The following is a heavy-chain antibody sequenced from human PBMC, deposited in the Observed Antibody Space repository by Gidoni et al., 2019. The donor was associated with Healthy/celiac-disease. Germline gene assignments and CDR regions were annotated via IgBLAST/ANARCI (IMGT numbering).Heavy chain of an antibody. CDR1: GFNFSSYA. V-gene: IGHV3-23*01. J-gene: IGHJ4*02. Sequence: EVQLLESGGGLVQPGGSLRLSCAASGFNFSSYAMLWVRQAPGKGLGWVSAISGSGGSTYYADSVKGRFTISRDNSKNTLYLQMNSLRAEDTAVYYCAKFPEVTLTRIFDYWGQGTLVTVSS. CDR3: AKFPEVTLTRIFDY. D-gene: IGHD4-4*01. CDR2: ISGSGGST.